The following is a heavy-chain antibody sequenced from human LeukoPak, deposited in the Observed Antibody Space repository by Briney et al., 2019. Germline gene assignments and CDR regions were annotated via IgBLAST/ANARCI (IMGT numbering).Heavy chain of an antibody. V-gene: IGHV4-4*07. J-gene: IGHJ5*02. CDR2: IYTSGST. CDR3: ARAVEAAGPGWHDP. D-gene: IGHD6-13*01. Sequence: SETLSLTCTVSGGSISSYYWSWIRQPAGKGLEWIGRIYTSGSTNYNPSLKSRVTMSVDTSKNQFSLKLSSVTAADMAVYYCARAVEAAGPGWHDPWGQGTLVTVSS. CDR1: GGSISSYY.